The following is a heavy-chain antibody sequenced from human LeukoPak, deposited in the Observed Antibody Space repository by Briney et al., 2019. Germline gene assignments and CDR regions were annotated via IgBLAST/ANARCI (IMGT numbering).Heavy chain of an antibody. CDR3: ARDLNREDFDY. V-gene: IGHV3-33*01. D-gene: IGHD1-14*01. CDR1: GFTFSSYD. CDR2: IWLDGSAE. Sequence: GGSLRLSCAASGFTFSSYDMHWVRQAPGKGLEWVAIIWLDGSAEYYGDSVKGRFTVSRDNSKNTLYLQMDSLRVEDTAVYYCARDLNREDFDYWGQGTLVAVSS. J-gene: IGHJ4*02.